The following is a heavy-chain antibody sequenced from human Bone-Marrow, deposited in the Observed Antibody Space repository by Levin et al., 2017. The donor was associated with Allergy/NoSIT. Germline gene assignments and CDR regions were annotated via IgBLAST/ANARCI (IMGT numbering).Heavy chain of an antibody. Sequence: SLKISCAASGFNFENYAMHWVRQAPGKGLEWVSGVSWNSDDIAYGDSVRGRFTISRDNAASSFYLQMDSLQPEDKAFYDCVKDESSGWDVGFSSWSQGTLVTVSS. CDR2: VSWNSDDI. J-gene: IGHJ5*02. CDR3: VKDESSGWDVGFSS. V-gene: IGHV3-9*01. CDR1: GFNFENYA. D-gene: IGHD6-19*01.